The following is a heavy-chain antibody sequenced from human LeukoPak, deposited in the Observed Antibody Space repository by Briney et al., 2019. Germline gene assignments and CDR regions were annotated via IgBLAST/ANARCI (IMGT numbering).Heavy chain of an antibody. CDR1: GGTISSSNDY. V-gene: IGHV4-39*07. Sequence: SETLSLTCSVFGGTISSSNDYWAWIRQPPGKGLECIGGISYSGLTNYNPSLKSRVTISVDTSKNQFSLKLSSVTAADTAVYYCARAQPNCSSTSCYKVRAFDIWGQGTMVTVSS. J-gene: IGHJ3*02. CDR2: ISYSGLT. CDR3: ARAQPNCSSTSCYKVRAFDI. D-gene: IGHD2-2*02.